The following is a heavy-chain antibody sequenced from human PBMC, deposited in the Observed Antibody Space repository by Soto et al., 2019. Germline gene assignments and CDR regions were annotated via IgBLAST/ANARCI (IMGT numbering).Heavy chain of an antibody. Sequence: ASLKVSCKASGGTFSSYTISWVRQAPGQGLEWMGRIIPILGIANYAQKFQGRVTITADKSTSTAYMELSSLRSEDTAVYYCASRRVGPYGDYEPTGIDYWGQGTLVTVSS. D-gene: IGHD4-17*01. CDR3: ASRRVGPYGDYEPTGIDY. V-gene: IGHV1-69*02. J-gene: IGHJ4*02. CDR2: IIPILGIA. CDR1: GGTFSSYT.